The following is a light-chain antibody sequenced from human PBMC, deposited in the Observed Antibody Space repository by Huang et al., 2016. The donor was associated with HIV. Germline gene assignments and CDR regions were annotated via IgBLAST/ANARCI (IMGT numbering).Light chain of an antibody. CDR2: DVS. J-gene: IGKJ4*01. Sequence: EIVLTQSPVTLSLSPGDRATLSCRASQSIGTYLAWYQQKSGQAPRLLIYDVSNRAAGVPARFSTIGSGTDFTLTIASLDPDDFAIYHCQQRSKWPLTFGGGTKVEMK. CDR3: QQRSKWPLT. CDR1: QSIGTY. V-gene: IGKV3-11*01.